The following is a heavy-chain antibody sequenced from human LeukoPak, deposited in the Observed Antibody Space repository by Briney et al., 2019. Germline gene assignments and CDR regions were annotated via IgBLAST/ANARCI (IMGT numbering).Heavy chain of an antibody. CDR2: ISGSGGST. CDR1: GFTFSSYA. J-gene: IGHJ6*03. D-gene: IGHD6-19*01. V-gene: IGHV3-23*01. Sequence: PGGSLRLSCAASGFTFSSYAMSWVRQAPGKGLEWVSAISGSGGSTYYADSVKGRFTISRDNSKNTLYLQMNSLRAEDTAVYYCTKGAVHRYYYYMDVWGKGTTVTVSS. CDR3: TKGAVHRYYYYMDV.